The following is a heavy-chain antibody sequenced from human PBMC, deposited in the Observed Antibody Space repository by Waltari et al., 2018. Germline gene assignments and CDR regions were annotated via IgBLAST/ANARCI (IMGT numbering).Heavy chain of an antibody. J-gene: IGHJ3*02. CDR2: IYYSGST. V-gene: IGHV4-59*08. CDR1: GGSISSSY. D-gene: IGHD2-2*01. CDR3: ARGLRGPGIVVVPAAWLRGPSDAFDI. Sequence: QVQLQESGPGLVKPSETLSLTCTVSGGSISSSYWSWIRQPPGKGLEWMGYIYYSGSTNYNPSLKSRVTISVDTSKNQFSLKLSSVTAADTAVYYCARGLRGPGIVVVPAAWLRGPSDAFDIWGQGTMVTVSS.